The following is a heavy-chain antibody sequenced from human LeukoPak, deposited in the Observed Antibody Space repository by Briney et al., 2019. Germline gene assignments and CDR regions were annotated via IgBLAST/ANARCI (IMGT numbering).Heavy chain of an antibody. CDR3: ARMGAIAGASANPDY. CDR1: GYTFTGYY. Sequence: ASVKVSCKASGYTFTGYYMHWVRQAPGQGLEWMGWINPNSGGTNYAQKFQGRVTMTRDTSKNQFSLKLSSVTAADTAVYYCARMGAIAGASANPDYWGQGTLVTVSS. CDR2: INPNSGGT. V-gene: IGHV1-2*02. D-gene: IGHD4/OR15-4a*01. J-gene: IGHJ4*02.